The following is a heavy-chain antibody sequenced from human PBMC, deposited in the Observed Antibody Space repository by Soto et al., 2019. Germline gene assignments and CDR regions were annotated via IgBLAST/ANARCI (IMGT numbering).Heavy chain of an antibody. Sequence: ASVEVSWKVSGFSLTELSIHWVRQAPGKGLEWMGGFDPEDGETIYAQKFQGRVTMTEDTSTDTAYMDLSSLRSEDTAVYYCTSGNYDFWKYYFDYWGQGTLVTVSS. CDR2: FDPEDGET. CDR1: GFSLTELS. J-gene: IGHJ4*02. CDR3: TSGNYDFWKYYFDY. V-gene: IGHV1-24*01. D-gene: IGHD3-3*01.